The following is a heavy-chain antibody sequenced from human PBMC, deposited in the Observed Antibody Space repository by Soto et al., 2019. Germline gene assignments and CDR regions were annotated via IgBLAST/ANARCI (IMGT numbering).Heavy chain of an antibody. CDR2: IHYTGST. D-gene: IGHD7-27*01. V-gene: IGHV4-59*08. Sequence: TSETLSLTCTVSGGSISSYYWSWIRQPPGKGLEWIGYIHYTGSTIYNPSLKTRVTISVDTSKNQFSLKLRSVTAADTAMYYCARLERNWGLSFAYWVQGSLVTVSS. J-gene: IGHJ4*02. CDR3: ARLERNWGLSFAY. CDR1: GGSISSYY.